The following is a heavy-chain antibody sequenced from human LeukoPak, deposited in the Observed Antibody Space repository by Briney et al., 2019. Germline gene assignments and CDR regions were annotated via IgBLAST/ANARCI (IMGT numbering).Heavy chain of an antibody. Sequence: ASVKVSCKASGYTFTSYGISWVRQAPGQGLEWMGWIGAYNGNTNYAQKLQGRVTMTTDTSTSTAYMELRSLRSDDTAVYYCARDRYSSGWYDAFDIWGQGTMVTVSS. CDR2: IGAYNGNT. CDR3: ARDRYSSGWYDAFDI. V-gene: IGHV1-18*01. D-gene: IGHD6-19*01. CDR1: GYTFTSYG. J-gene: IGHJ3*02.